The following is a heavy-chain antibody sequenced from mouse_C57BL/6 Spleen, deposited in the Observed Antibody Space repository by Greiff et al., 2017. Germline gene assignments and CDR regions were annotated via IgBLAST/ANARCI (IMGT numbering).Heavy chain of an antibody. CDR2: ISGGGGNT. J-gene: IGHJ4*01. D-gene: IGHD2-13*01. CDR3: ARHRFGDYIYYYAMDY. V-gene: IGHV5-9*01. CDR1: GFTFSSYT. Sequence: EVHLVESGGGLVKPGGSLKLSCAASGFTFSSYTMSWVRQTPEKRLEWVATISGGGGNTYYPDSVKGRITISRDNAKNTLYLQMSSLRSEDTALYYCARHRFGDYIYYYAMDYWGQGTSVTVSS.